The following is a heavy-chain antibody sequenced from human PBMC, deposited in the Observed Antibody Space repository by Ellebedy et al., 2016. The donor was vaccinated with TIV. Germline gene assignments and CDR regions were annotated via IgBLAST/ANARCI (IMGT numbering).Heavy chain of an antibody. CDR1: GFTFNSYA. Sequence: PGRSLRLSCAASGFTFNSYAMHWVRQAPGKGLEWVAVISYDGSSKYYADSVKGRFTISRDNSRSTLYLQMNSLRADDTAVYYCAKDLTFGGGSPQDWDYWGQGTLVTVSS. CDR3: AKDLTFGGGSPQDWDY. CDR2: ISYDGSSK. D-gene: IGHD3-16*01. V-gene: IGHV3-30-3*02. J-gene: IGHJ4*02.